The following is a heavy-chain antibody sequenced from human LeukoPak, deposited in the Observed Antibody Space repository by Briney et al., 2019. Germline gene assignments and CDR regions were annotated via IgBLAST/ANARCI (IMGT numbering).Heavy chain of an antibody. Sequence: GGSLRLSCAASGFTFSNAWMSWVRQAPGKGLEXXXXXXXKTDGGTTDYAAPVKGRFTISRDDSKNTLYLQMNSLKTEDTAVYYCTTSLTYYYDSSGYPFDYWGQGTLVTVSS. CDR2: XXXKTDGGTT. J-gene: IGHJ4*02. CDR1: GFTFSNAW. V-gene: IGHV3-15*01. D-gene: IGHD3-22*01. CDR3: TTSLTYYYDSSGYPFDY.